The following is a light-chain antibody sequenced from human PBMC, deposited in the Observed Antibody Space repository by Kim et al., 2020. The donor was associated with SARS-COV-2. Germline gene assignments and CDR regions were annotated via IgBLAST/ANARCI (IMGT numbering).Light chain of an antibody. J-gene: IGKJ1*01. V-gene: IGKV1-16*02. CDR2: ATS. CDR1: QDINNH. Sequence: GKRVTTTWRAHQDINNHLAWCQQKPGKAPKSLICATSSLQAGAPSKFSGSRSGTDFTLTISTLQPEDSATYYCQQYKSYPPTFGQGTKVDIK. CDR3: QQYKSYPPT.